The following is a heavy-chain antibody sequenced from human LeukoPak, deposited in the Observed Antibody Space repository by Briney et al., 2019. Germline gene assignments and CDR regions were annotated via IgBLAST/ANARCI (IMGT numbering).Heavy chain of an antibody. V-gene: IGHV3-23*01. J-gene: IGHJ4*02. CDR2: ISNSGDNT. CDR1: GFTFSGYF. Sequence: GGSLRLSCAASGFTFSGYFMNWVRQAPGKGLEWVSAISNSGDNTYYADSVKGRFTISRDNSKNTLFLQMNSLRAEDTAVYYCVKDEWNHWGQGTLVTVSS. CDR3: VKDEWNH. D-gene: IGHD3-3*01.